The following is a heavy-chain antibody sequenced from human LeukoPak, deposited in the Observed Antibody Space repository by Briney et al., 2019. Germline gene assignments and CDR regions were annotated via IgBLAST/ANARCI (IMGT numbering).Heavy chain of an antibody. CDR1: GGSMNSYY. CDR3: ARRGIPVAGLDY. Sequence: SETLSLTCSVSGGSMNSYYWSWIRQSPGKGLEWIGYIYYSGSTNYNPSLKSRVTISVDTSKNQFSLKLSSVTAADTAVYYCARRGIPVAGLDYWGQGSLVAVSS. V-gene: IGHV4-59*08. D-gene: IGHD6-19*01. CDR2: IYYSGST. J-gene: IGHJ4*02.